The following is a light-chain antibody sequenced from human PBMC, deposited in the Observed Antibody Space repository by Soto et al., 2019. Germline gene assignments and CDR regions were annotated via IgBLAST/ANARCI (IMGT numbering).Light chain of an antibody. Sequence: EIVLTQSPATLSLSPGERDTLSCRAGQSLNIYLAWYQQKPGQAPRLLIYDVSIRATGIPARFSGSGSGTDFTLTISSLEPEDFAVYYCQQRYSWPLTFGGGTKVDIK. CDR3: QQRYSWPLT. J-gene: IGKJ4*01. CDR2: DVS. CDR1: QSLNIY. V-gene: IGKV3-11*01.